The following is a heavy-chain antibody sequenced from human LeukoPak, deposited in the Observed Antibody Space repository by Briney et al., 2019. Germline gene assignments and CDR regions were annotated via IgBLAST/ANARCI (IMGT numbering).Heavy chain of an antibody. CDR3: ARVRSGSYYGVLYY. Sequence: GASVKVSCKASGFTFTGYYMHWVRQAPGQGLEWMGWINPNSGGTNYAQKFQGRVTMTRDTSISTAYMELSRLRSDDTAVYYCARVRSGSYYGVLYYWDQGTLVTVSS. CDR2: INPNSGGT. CDR1: GFTFTGYY. V-gene: IGHV1-2*02. J-gene: IGHJ4*02. D-gene: IGHD1-26*01.